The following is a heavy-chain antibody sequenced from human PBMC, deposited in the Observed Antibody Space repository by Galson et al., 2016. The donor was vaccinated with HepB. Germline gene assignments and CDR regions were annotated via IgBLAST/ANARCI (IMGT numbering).Heavy chain of an antibody. V-gene: IGHV1-8*01. CDR3: ARGLLPRYFDWFYYYYGMDV. Sequence: SVKVSCKAFGYTFTSYDINWVRQATGQGLEWMGWMNPNSGNTGYAQKFQGRVTMTRNTSISTAYMELSSLRSEDTAVYYCARGLLPRYFDWFYYYYGMDVWGQGTTVTVAS. D-gene: IGHD3-9*01. CDR2: MNPNSGNT. J-gene: IGHJ6*02. CDR1: GYTFTSYD.